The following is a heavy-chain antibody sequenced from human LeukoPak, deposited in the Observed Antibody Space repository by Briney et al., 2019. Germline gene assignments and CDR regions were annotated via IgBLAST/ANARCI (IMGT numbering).Heavy chain of an antibody. J-gene: IGHJ4*02. Sequence: PGRSLRLSCAASGFTFSSYGMHWVRQAPGKGLEWVAVISYDGSNKYYADSVKGRFTISRDNSKNTLYLQMNSLRAEDTAVYYCAKTLFGYSYGSGGDYWGQGTLVTVSS. CDR3: AKTLFGYSYGSGGDY. V-gene: IGHV3-30*18. CDR1: GFTFSSYG. D-gene: IGHD5-18*01. CDR2: ISYDGSNK.